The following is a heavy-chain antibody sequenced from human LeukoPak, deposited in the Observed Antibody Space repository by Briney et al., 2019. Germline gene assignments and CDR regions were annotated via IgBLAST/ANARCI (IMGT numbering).Heavy chain of an antibody. J-gene: IGHJ4*02. Sequence: KPGGSLRLSCAASGFTFSDYYMSWIRQAPGKGQEWVSYISSSGSTIYYADSVKGRFTISRDNSKNTLYLQMNSLRAEDTAVYYCAKDGGYCSGGSCYVAHFDYWGQGTLVTVSS. CDR2: ISSSGSTI. CDR3: AKDGGYCSGGSCYVAHFDY. D-gene: IGHD2-15*01. CDR1: GFTFSDYY. V-gene: IGHV3-11*01.